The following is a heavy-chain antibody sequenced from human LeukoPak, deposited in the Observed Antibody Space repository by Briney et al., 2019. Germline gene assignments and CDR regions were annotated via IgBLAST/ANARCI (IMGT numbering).Heavy chain of an antibody. J-gene: IGHJ5*02. Sequence: GRSLRLSCAASGFTFSAYNMIWVRQAPGKGLEWLSYISGSSSAIYYADSVQGRFTISRDNAKNSLSLQMGSLRVEDTAVYYCVRDRTLGVRDGFILAWGQGTLVTVSS. CDR2: ISGSSSAI. D-gene: IGHD5-24*01. CDR3: VRDRTLGVRDGFILA. V-gene: IGHV3-48*01. CDR1: GFTFSAYN.